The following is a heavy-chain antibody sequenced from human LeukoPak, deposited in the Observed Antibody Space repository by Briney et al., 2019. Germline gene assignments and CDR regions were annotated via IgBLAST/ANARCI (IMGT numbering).Heavy chain of an antibody. Sequence: SQTLSLTCAISGDSVSRHDLTWDWVRRSPSRGLEWLGRTFYRSKWYNDYAVSVKSRITVSPDTSKNQFSLHLNSVTPEDTAVYYCVRSYDWVFDYWGQGTRVTVSS. D-gene: IGHD1-1*01. J-gene: IGHJ4*02. CDR3: VRSYDWVFDY. V-gene: IGHV6-1*01. CDR1: GDSVSRHDLT. CDR2: TFYRSKWYN.